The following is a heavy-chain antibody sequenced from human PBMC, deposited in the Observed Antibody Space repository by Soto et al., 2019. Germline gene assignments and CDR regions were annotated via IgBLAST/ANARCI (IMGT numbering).Heavy chain of an antibody. CDR2: IIPYNGTA. J-gene: IGHJ6*02. Sequence: ASVKVSCKASGGTFSSYAISWVRQAPGQGLEWMGGIIPYNGTANYAQKLQGRVTMTTDTSTSTAYMELRSLRSDDTAVYYCASATYGPGSYSRVYYYGMDVWGQGTTVTVSS. V-gene: IGHV1-18*01. D-gene: IGHD3-10*01. CDR3: ASATYGPGSYSRVYYYGMDV. CDR1: GGTFSSYA.